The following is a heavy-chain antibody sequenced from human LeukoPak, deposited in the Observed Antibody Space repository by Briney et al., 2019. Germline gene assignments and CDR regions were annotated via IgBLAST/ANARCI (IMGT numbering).Heavy chain of an antibody. D-gene: IGHD4-23*01. V-gene: IGHV3-30-3*01. CDR1: GFTFSSYA. CDR3: AKDPSDYVGAFDI. CDR2: ISYDGSNK. J-gene: IGHJ3*02. Sequence: QPGRSLRLSCAASGFTFSSYAMHWVRQAPGKGLEWVAVISYDGSNKYYADSVKGRFTISRDNSRNTLSLQMNSLRAEDTAVYYCAKDPSDYVGAFDIWGQGTMVSVSS.